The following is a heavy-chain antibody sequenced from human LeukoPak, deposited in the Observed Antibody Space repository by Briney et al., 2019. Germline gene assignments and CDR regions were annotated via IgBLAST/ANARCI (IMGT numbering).Heavy chain of an antibody. V-gene: IGHV3-74*01. CDR1: GFTFSRYW. CDR2: IYSDGDTT. Sequence: GGSLRLSCAASGFTFSRYWMHWVRQAPGKGLVWVSRIYSDGDTTSYADSVKGRVTISRDNAKNTLYLQMNSLRAEDTAVYYCARDPSYSDGYFDYWGQGTLVTVSS. J-gene: IGHJ4*02. CDR3: ARDPSYSDGYFDY. D-gene: IGHD5-18*01.